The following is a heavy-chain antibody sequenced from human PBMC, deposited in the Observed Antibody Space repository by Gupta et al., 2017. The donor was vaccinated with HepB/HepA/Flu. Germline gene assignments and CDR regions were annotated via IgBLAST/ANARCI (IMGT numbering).Heavy chain of an antibody. D-gene: IGHD5-12*01. V-gene: IGHV4-59*01. Sequence: QVQLQESGPGLVKPSETLSLTCTVSGGSISSYYWSWIRQPPGKGLEWIGYIYYSGSTNYNPSLKSRVTISVDTSKNQFSLKLSSVTAADTAVYYCARVGLVPYYYYMDVWGKGTTVTVSS. CDR2: IYYSGST. CDR1: GGSISSYY. CDR3: ARVGLVPYYYYMDV. J-gene: IGHJ6*03.